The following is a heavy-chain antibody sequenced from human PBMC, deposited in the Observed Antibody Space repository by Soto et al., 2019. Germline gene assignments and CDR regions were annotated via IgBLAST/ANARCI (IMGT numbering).Heavy chain of an antibody. CDR1: GGAISSYY. D-gene: IGHD3-3*02. V-gene: IGHV4-4*07. CDR2: VFSSGST. CDR3: GRVAFSYFGMDV. Sequence: PSETLSLTCSVPGGAISSYYWSWVRKPAGKGLEWIGRVFSSGSTNYNASLKSRITMSIDTSKNEVSLTLRSVTAADTGVYYCGRVAFSYFGMDVWGPGTTVTVSS. J-gene: IGHJ6*02.